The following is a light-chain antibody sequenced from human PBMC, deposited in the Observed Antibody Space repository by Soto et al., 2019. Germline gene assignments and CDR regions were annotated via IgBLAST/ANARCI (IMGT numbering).Light chain of an antibody. CDR3: CSYAGSYTWV. J-gene: IGLJ3*02. Sequence: QSVLTQPRSVSGSPGQSVTISCTGTSSDVGGYKYVSWYQQHPGKAPKLMIYDVSKRPSGVPDRFSGSKSGSTASLTISGLQAEDEADYYCCSYAGSYTWVFGGGTKLTVL. CDR2: DVS. V-gene: IGLV2-11*01. CDR1: SSDVGGYKY.